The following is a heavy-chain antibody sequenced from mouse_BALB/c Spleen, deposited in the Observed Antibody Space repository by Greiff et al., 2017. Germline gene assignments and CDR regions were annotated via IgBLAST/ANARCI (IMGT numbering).Heavy chain of an antibody. J-gene: IGHJ3*01. CDR1: GYSITSDYA. D-gene: IGHD1-1*01. V-gene: IGHV3-2*02. CDR2: ISYSGST. CDR3: ARSYYCGSSPAWFAY. Sequence: DVKLQESGPGLVKPSQSLSLTCTVTGYSITSDYAWNWIRQFPGNKLEWMGYISYSGSTSYNPSLKSRISITRDTSKNQFFLQLNSVTTEDTATYYWARSYYCGSSPAWFAYWGQGTLVTVSA.